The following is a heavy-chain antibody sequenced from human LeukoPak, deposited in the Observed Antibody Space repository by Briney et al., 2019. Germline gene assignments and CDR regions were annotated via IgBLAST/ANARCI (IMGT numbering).Heavy chain of an antibody. CDR2: IYPGDSDT. CDR1: GYSFTSYW. CDR3: AIMEAEAADY. V-gene: IGHV5-51*01. D-gene: IGHD6-13*01. Sequence: GESLKISCKGSGYSFTSYWIGWVRPIPGKGPEWMWIIYPGDSDTRYSPSFQAQVTITADKSISTAYLQWSSLKASDTAMYYCAIMEAEAADYWGQGTLVTVSS. J-gene: IGHJ4*02.